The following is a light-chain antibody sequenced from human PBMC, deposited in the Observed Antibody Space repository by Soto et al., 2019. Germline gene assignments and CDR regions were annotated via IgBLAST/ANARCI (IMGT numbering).Light chain of an antibody. CDR2: DAS. V-gene: IGKV3-15*01. Sequence: EIVMTQSPATLSVSPGERVTLSCRASQSINNNLTWYQQKPGQAPRLLIYDASTRATGIPARFSGSGSGTEFTLTISSLQSEDFAVYYSQHYNSWPLTFGGGTKVEIK. CDR1: QSINNN. CDR3: QHYNSWPLT. J-gene: IGKJ4*01.